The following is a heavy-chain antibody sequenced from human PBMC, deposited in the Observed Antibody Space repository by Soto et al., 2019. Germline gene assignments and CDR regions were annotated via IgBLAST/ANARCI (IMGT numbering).Heavy chain of an antibody. CDR2: IYPGDSDT. CDR1: VYSLTSYW. V-gene: IGHV5-51*01. Sequence: PGEALTISCKGSVYSLTSYWIGWVRQMPGKGLEWMGIIYPGDSDTRYSPSFQGQVTISADKSISTAYLQMNSLRAEDTAVYYCAMGFDYWGQGTLVTVSS. J-gene: IGHJ4*02. CDR3: AMGFDY.